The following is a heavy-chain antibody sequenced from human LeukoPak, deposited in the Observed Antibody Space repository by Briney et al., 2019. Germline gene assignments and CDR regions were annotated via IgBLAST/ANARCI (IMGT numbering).Heavy chain of an antibody. V-gene: IGHV1-69*02. CDR3: AAQSSGYSWYAFDI. CDR1: GYTFTSYY. CDR2: IIPILGIA. D-gene: IGHD3-22*01. Sequence: SVKVSCKASGYTFTSYYMHWVRQAPGQGLEWMGRIIPILGIANYAQKFQGRVTITADKSTSTAYMELSSLRSEDTAVYYCAAQSSGYSWYAFDIWGQGTMVTVSS. J-gene: IGHJ3*02.